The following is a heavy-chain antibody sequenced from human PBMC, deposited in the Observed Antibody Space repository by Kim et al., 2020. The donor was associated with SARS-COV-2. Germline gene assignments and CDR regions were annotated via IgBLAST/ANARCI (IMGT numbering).Heavy chain of an antibody. D-gene: IGHD3-10*01. CDR2: IDGSDGTT. CDR3: LKGGWGWFWDY. CDR1: GFTFTGHA. V-gene: IGHV3-23*01. Sequence: GGSLRLSCTTFGFTFTGHAMSWVRQAPGKGLEWVSSIDGSDGTTYYVDSVKGRFSISRDDSKNTLYLQMSALRADDTAAYYCLKGGWGWFWDYWGQGTLVTVSS. J-gene: IGHJ4*02.